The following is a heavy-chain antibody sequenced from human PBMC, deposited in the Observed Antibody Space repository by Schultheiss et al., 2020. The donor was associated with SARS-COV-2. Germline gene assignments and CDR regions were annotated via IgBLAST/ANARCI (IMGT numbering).Heavy chain of an antibody. J-gene: IGHJ4*02. D-gene: IGHD3-10*01. V-gene: IGHV4-34*01. CDR2: INHSGST. CDR1: RFTFSSYE. Sequence: GSLRLSCAASRFTFSSYEMIWVRQPPGKGLEWIGEINHSGSTNYNPSLKSRVTISVDTSKNQFSLKLSSVTAADKAVYYCAREDLRRDYYGSGSPFDYWGQGTLVTVSS. CDR3: AREDLRRDYYGSGSPFDY.